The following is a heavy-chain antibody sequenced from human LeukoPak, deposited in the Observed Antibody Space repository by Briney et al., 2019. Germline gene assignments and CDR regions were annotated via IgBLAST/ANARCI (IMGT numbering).Heavy chain of an antibody. CDR2: ISSSTGTI. J-gene: IGHJ3*02. CDR1: GFTFTSYS. CDR3: AKDRDFYDRNSFSPDAFDI. V-gene: IGHV3-48*02. D-gene: IGHD2/OR15-2a*01. Sequence: GGSLRLSCAASGFTFTSYSMNWVRQAPGKGLEWVSYISSSTGTIYYADSVKGRFTISRDNAKNSLYLQMNSLRDEDTAVYYCAKDRDFYDRNSFSPDAFDIWGQGTMVTVSS.